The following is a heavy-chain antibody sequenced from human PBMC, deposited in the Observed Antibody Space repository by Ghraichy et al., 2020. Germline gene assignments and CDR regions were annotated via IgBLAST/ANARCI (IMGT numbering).Heavy chain of an antibody. V-gene: IGHV4-39*01. CDR1: GGSISSSSYY. CDR2: IYYSGST. CDR3: ARGDPIQYYFDY. D-gene: IGHD4-11*01. Sequence: SLTCTVSGGSISSSSYYWGWIRQPPGKGLEWIGSIYYSGSTYYNPSLKSRVTISVDTSKNQFSLKLSSVTAADTAVYYCARGDPIQYYFDYWGQGTLVTVSS. J-gene: IGHJ4*02.